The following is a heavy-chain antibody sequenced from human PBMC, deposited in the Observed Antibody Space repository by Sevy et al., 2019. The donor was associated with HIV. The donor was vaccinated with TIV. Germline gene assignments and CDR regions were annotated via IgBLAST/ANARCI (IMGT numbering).Heavy chain of an antibody. CDR2: VSQSGRA. Sequence: SETLSLTCAVSGVSFSDYYWAWIRQAPGKGLEGIGEVSQSGRAKYNPSLRSRVIMSLDTSKNQVSLKLTSVTAADTAIYYCARGPLFSPEYCSGGTCPTIDFWSQGTLVTVSS. CDR1: GVSFSDYY. D-gene: IGHD2-15*01. J-gene: IGHJ4*01. V-gene: IGHV4-34*01. CDR3: ARGPLFSPEYCSGGTCPTIDF.